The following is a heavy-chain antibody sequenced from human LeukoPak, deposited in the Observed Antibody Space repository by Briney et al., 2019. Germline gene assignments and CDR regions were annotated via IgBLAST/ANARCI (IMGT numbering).Heavy chain of an antibody. CDR2: ISYDGSNK. CDR1: GLTFSSYG. V-gene: IGHV3-30*18. J-gene: IGHJ6*02. CDR3: AKDESDYGMDV. Sequence: GALRLSCAASGLTFSSYGMHWVRQAPGKGLEWVAVISYDGSNKYYADSVKGRFTISRDNSKNTLYLQMNSLRAEDTAVYYCAKDESDYGMDVWGQGTTVTVSS.